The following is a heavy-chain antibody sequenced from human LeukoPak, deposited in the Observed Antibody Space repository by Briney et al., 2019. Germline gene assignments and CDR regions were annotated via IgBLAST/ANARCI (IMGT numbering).Heavy chain of an antibody. Sequence: PSQTLSLTCTVSGGSIASDNYFWSWIRQHPEKGLEWIGYIFYSGTTYYNPSLKSRVTISVDTSKNQFSLKLNSVIAADTAVYYCAREVNEPASADACDIWGQGKMVTVSS. CDR1: GGSIASDNYF. CDR2: IFYSGTT. J-gene: IGHJ3*02. CDR3: AREVNEPASADACDI. D-gene: IGHD2-2*01. V-gene: IGHV4-31*03.